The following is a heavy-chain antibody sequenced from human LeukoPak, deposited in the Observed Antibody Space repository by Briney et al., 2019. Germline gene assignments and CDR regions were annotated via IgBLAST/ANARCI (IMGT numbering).Heavy chain of an antibody. D-gene: IGHD2-2*01. CDR3: ARGQGIVVVPAAKAVAGTNYYFDY. CDR1: GFTFSNYW. V-gene: IGHV3-33*08. CDR2: IWYDGSNK. J-gene: IGHJ4*02. Sequence: GGSLRLSCAASGFTFSNYWMSWVRQAPGKGLEWVAVIWYDGSNKYYADSVKGRFTISRDNSKNTLYLQMNSLRAEDTAVYYCARGQGIVVVPAAKAVAGTNYYFDYWGQGTLVTVSS.